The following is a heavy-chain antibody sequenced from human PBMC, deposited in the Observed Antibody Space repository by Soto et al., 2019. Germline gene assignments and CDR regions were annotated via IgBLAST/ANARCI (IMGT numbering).Heavy chain of an antibody. CDR2: IYYSGST. Sequence: SETLSLTCTVSGGSISSSSYYWGWIRQPPGKGLEWIGSIYYSGSTYYNPSLKSRVTISVDTSKNQFSLKLSSVTAADTAVYYCARPYGEPTHNWFDPWGQGTLVTVSS. CDR3: ARPYGEPTHNWFDP. V-gene: IGHV4-39*01. D-gene: IGHD4-17*01. J-gene: IGHJ5*02. CDR1: GGSISSSSYY.